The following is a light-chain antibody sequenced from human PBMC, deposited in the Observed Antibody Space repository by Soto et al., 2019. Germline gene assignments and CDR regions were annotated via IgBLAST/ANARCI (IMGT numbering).Light chain of an antibody. Sequence: EIVLTQSPATLSLSPGERATLSCRASQSVRSFLAWYQQKPGQAPRLLISEASNRATGIPARFSGSGSGTDYTLTISGLEPEDFAVYYCQQRSNWLTFGGGTKVEIK. CDR1: QSVRSF. J-gene: IGKJ4*01. V-gene: IGKV3-11*01. CDR2: EAS. CDR3: QQRSNWLT.